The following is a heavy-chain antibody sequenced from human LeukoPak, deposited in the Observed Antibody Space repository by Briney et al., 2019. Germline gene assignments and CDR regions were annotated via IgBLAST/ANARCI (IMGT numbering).Heavy chain of an antibody. D-gene: IGHD1-26*01. J-gene: IGHJ4*02. CDR2: IYYSGST. CDR3: AREAGGSYLDY. V-gene: IGHV4-59*01. CDR1: GGSISSYY. Sequence: SETLSLTCTVSGGSISSYYWSWIRQPPGKGLEWIGYIYYSGSTNYNPSLKSRVTISVDTSKNQFSLKLSSVTAADTAVYYCAREAGGSYLDYWGQGTLATVSS.